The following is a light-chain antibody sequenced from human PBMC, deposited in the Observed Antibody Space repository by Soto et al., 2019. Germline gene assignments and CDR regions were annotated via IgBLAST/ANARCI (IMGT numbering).Light chain of an antibody. CDR3: QQYNNWPPIT. V-gene: IGKV3-20*01. J-gene: IGKJ5*01. Sequence: IVVTQSPGTLSLSPGERASLACRARQSVSSYSLAWYQQRPGQAPRLLIYGASARATGIPDRFSGSGSGTDFSLTISRLEPEDFAVYYCQQYNNWPPITFGQGTRLEI. CDR2: GAS. CDR1: QSVSSYS.